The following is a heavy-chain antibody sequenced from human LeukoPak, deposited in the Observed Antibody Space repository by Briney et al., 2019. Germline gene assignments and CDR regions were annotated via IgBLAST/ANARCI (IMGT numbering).Heavy chain of an antibody. Sequence: ASVKVSCKDYGYTLTSYVFTWVRQAPGQGLEWMGWISGYNGNTNYAQKLQGRVTMTTDTSTSTVYMELRSLRSDDTAVYYCARVVRGMVRGARSYAFDIWGQGIMVTVSA. CDR3: ARVVRGMVRGARSYAFDI. J-gene: IGHJ3*02. CDR1: GYTLTSYV. CDR2: ISGYNGNT. V-gene: IGHV1-18*01. D-gene: IGHD3-10*01.